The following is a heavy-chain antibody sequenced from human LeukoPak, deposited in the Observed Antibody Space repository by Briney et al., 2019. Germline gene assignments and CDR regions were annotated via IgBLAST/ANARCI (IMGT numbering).Heavy chain of an antibody. V-gene: IGHV3-21*01. J-gene: IGHJ4*02. CDR1: GFTFSSYS. CDR2: ISSSSSYI. Sequence: AGGSLRLSCAASGFTFSSYSMNWVRQAPGKGLEWVSSISSSSSYIYYADSVKGRFTISRDNAKNSLYLQMNSLRAEDTAVYYCARNFWSGYTWDYWGQGTLVTVSS. CDR3: ARNFWSGYTWDY. D-gene: IGHD3-3*01.